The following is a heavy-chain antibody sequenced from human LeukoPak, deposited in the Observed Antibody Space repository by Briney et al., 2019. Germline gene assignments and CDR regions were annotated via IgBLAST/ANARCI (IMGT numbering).Heavy chain of an antibody. CDR3: ARLVVPAARGDYYYYGMDV. D-gene: IGHD2-2*01. J-gene: IGHJ6*04. CDR2: IIPIFGTP. V-gene: IGHV1-69*06. CDR1: GSTFSRYA. Sequence: GASVKVSCKASGSTFSRYAISWVRQAPGQGLEWMGGIIPIFGTPNYAQKFQGRVTITADKTTSTVYMDVSSLRSEDTGVYYCARLVVPAARGDYYYYGMDVWGKGTTVIVSS.